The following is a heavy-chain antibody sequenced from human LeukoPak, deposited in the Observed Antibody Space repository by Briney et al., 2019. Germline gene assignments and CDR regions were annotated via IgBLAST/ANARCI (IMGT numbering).Heavy chain of an antibody. D-gene: IGHD1-26*01. V-gene: IGHV3-15*01. Sequence: GGSLRLSCAASGFTFTYAWMSWVRQAPGKGLEWVGRIKSETDGGTTAYGSPVKGRFTISRDDSKKTLFLQINTLKTEDTAIYYCTIRGSHIDYWGQGTLVTVSS. CDR2: IKSETDGGTT. CDR3: TIRGSHIDY. J-gene: IGHJ4*02. CDR1: GFTFTYAW.